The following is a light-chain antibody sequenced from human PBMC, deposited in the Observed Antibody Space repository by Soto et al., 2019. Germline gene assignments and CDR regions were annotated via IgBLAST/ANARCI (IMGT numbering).Light chain of an antibody. V-gene: IGKV3-11*01. CDR3: QKRSNWPPIT. Sequence: EIVLTQSPATLSLSPGERATLSCRASQSVSSYLAWYQQKPGQAPRLLIYDASNRATGIPARFSGSGSGTDFTLTISGLEPEDFAVYYCQKRSNWPPITFGQGKRLEIK. CDR2: DAS. J-gene: IGKJ5*01. CDR1: QSVSSY.